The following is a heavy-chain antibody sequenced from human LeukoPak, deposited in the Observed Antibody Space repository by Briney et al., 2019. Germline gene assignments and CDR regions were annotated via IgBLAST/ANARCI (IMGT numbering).Heavy chain of an antibody. CDR1: GFTFSSYW. V-gene: IGHV3-7*02. CDR2: IKQDGSEK. CDR3: ASASNCSGGSCYSDFDY. Sequence: GGSLRLSCAASGFTFSSYWMTWVRQAPGKGLEWVANIKQDGSEKYYVDSVKGRFTISRDNAKNSLYLQMNSLRAEDTAVYYCASASNCSGGSCYSDFDYWGQGTLVTVSS. J-gene: IGHJ4*02. D-gene: IGHD2-15*01.